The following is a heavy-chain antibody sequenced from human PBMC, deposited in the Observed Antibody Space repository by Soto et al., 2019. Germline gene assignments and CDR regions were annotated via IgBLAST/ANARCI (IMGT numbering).Heavy chain of an antibody. D-gene: IGHD2-21*02. J-gene: IGHJ4*02. V-gene: IGHV1-46*03. CDR3: ARGGGIVVVTAPYAH. CDR1: GYTFSSYY. Sequence: ASVKVSCKASGYTFSSYYMNWVRQAPGQGLEWLGIINPSGGYTTYAQRFLGRVTMTSGTSTSTVHMELGSLTSEDTAVYYCARGGGIVVVTAPYAHWGQGTLVTVSS. CDR2: INPSGGYT.